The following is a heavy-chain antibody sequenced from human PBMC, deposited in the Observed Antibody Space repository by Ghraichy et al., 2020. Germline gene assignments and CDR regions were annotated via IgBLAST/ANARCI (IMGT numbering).Heavy chain of an antibody. D-gene: IGHD6-13*01. CDR1: SGSVGGGTYY. V-gene: IGHV4-61*03. J-gene: IGHJ4*02. CDR3: ARSAATRRPFDY. CDR2: IFSTGGT. Sequence: GSLRLSCTPSSGSVGGGTYYWSWIRQSPGGRLEWIGYIFSTGGTNYNPSLESRVTISLDTTENHMSLTVTSVTAADTAVYFCARSAATRRPFDYWGQGTLVTVSS.